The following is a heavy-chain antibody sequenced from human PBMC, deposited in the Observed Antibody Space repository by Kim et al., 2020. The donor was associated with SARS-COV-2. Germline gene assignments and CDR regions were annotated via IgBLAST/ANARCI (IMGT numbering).Heavy chain of an antibody. V-gene: IGHV4-4*07. J-gene: IGHJ4*02. CDR3: ARMRAGRTYYFDS. Sequence: KSTPSLKSRVTLSVDTSNTQFALKLTSVTAADTAVYCCARMRAGRTYYFDSWGLGTLVTVSS.